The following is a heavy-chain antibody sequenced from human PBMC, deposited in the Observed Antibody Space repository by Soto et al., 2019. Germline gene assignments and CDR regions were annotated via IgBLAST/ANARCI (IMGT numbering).Heavy chain of an antibody. V-gene: IGHV5-51*01. CDR1: GYSFTSYW. CDR3: ARSRSSGWFYYYYGMDV. J-gene: IGHJ6*02. CDR2: IYPGDSDT. D-gene: IGHD6-19*01. Sequence: GESLKISCKGSGYSFTSYWIGWVRQMPGKGLEWMGIIYPGDSDTRYSPSFQGQVTISADKSISTAYLQWSSLKASDTAMYYCARSRSSGWFYYYYGMDVWGQGTTVTVSS.